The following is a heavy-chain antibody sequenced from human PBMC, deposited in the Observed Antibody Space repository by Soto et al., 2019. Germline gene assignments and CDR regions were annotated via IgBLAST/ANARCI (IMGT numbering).Heavy chain of an antibody. J-gene: IGHJ4*02. CDR2: ISSTTNYI. V-gene: IGHV3-21*06. CDR3: ARESEDLTSNFDY. CDR1: GFTFTRYS. Sequence: GSLRLSCAASGFTFTRYSMPWVRPAPGTGLAWVSSISSTTNYIYYGDSMTGRFPLSRDNAKNSLYLEMNSLRAEDTAVYYCARESEDLTSNFDYWGQGTLVTVSS.